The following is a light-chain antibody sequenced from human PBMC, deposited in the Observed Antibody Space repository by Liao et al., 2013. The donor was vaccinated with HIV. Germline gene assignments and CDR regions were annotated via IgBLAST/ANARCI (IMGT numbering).Light chain of an antibody. CDR2: YDT. CDR3: QVSDSTGDHLYV. V-gene: IGLV3-21*01. Sequence: SFVLTQPPSVSVAPGKTASITCGGSNIGSKSVHWYQQKPGQAPVLVIYYDTERPSGVPERFSGSNSDNTATLTISRVEAGDEADYFCQVSDSTGDHLYVFGTGTKVTVL. CDR1: NIGSKS. J-gene: IGLJ1*01.